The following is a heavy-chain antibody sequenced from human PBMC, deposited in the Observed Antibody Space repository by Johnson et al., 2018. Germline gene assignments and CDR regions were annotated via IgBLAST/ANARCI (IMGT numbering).Heavy chain of an antibody. CDR1: GFTFDDYA. CDR2: ISWNSGSI. V-gene: IGHV3-9*01. Sequence: VQSGGSLSLSCAASGFTFDDYAMHWVRQAPGKGLEWVSGISWNSGSIGYADSVKGRFTISRDNAKNSLYLQMNSLRAEDTALYYCAKDVQYTVTTAGAAFDIWGQGTMVTVSS. CDR3: AKDVQYTVTTAGAAFDI. J-gene: IGHJ3*02. D-gene: IGHD4-17*01.